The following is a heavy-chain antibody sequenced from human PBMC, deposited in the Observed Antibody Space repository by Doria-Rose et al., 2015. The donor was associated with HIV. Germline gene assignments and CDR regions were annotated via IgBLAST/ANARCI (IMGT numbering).Heavy chain of an antibody. D-gene: IGHD6-13*01. CDR3: ARIESSRWYHKYYFDF. CDR1: GVSLSSPGMG. V-gene: IGHV2-26*01. Sequence: QITLKESSPVLVKPTETLTLTCTVSGVSLSSPGMGVSWIRQPPGKALEWLANIFSDDERSYKTSLKSRLTISRGTSKSRVVLTITDMDPVDTATYYCARIESSRWYHKYYFDFWGQGTLVIVSA. J-gene: IGHJ4*02. CDR2: IFSDDER.